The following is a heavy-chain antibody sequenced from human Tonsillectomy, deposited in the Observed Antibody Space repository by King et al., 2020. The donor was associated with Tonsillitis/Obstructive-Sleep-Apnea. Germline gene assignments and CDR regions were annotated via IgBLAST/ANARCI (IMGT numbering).Heavy chain of an antibody. J-gene: IGHJ3*02. V-gene: IGHV3-53*01. CDR2: IYSGGST. D-gene: IGHD3-22*01. Sequence: VQLVESGGGLIQPGGSLRLSCAASGFTVSSNYMSRVRQAPGKGLECVSVIYSGGSTYHAAPVKGRFPISRDNSKNTLYLQMNSLRAEDTAVYYFASRPYYDSSGDFDAFDIWGQGTMVTVSS. CDR3: ASRPYYDSSGDFDAFDI. CDR1: GFTVSSNY.